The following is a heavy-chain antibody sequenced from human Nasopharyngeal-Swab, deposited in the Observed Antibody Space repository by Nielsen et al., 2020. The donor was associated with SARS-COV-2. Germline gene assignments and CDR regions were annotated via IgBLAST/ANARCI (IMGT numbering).Heavy chain of an antibody. CDR2: ISGSGEST. CDR1: GFTFSNYV. Sequence: GESLKISCAASGFTFSNYVISWVRPAPGKGLEWVSGISGSGESTHYADSVKGRFTISRDNSKNTLYLQMNSLRAEDTAVYYCVKGPPAVIHYFDYWGQGTLVTVSS. D-gene: IGHD2-21*01. CDR3: VKGPPAVIHYFDY. V-gene: IGHV3-23*01. J-gene: IGHJ4*02.